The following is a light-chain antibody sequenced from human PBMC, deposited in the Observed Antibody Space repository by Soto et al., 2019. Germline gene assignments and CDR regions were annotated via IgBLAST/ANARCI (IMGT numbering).Light chain of an antibody. V-gene: IGLV2-14*01. CDR3: SSYRSGSTVV. CDR2: DVS. CDR1: SSDVGGYNY. J-gene: IGLJ2*01. Sequence: QSALTQPASVSGSPGQSITIPCTGTSSDVGGYNYVSWYQQHPGKAPKLMIYDVSYRPSGVSNRFSGSKSGNTASLTISGLQAEDEADYFFSSYRSGSTVVFGGGTKVTVL.